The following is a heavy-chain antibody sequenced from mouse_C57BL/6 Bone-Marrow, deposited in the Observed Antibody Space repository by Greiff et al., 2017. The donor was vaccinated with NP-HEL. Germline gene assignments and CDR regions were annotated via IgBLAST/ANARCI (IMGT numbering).Heavy chain of an antibody. Sequence: VQLQQSVAELVRPGASVKLSCTASGFNIQNTYMPWVKQRPEQGLEWIGRIDPANGNPKYAPKFQGKATLTADTSANTADLQLSSLTSEDTAIYYCAYSTLLFAYWGQGTLVTVSA. CDR2: IDPANGNP. CDR3: AYSTLLFAY. CDR1: GFNIQNTY. V-gene: IGHV14-3*01. J-gene: IGHJ3*01. D-gene: IGHD2-5*01.